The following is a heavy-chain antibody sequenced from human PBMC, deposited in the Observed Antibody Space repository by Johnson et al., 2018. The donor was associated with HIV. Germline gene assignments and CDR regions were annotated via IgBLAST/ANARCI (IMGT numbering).Heavy chain of an antibody. V-gene: IGHV3-9*01. J-gene: IGHJ3*02. CDR2: ISWNSGSI. CDR3: VRGPSGRWLQTDAFDI. Sequence: VQLVESGGGLVQPGRSLRLSCAASGFTFDDYAMHWVRQAPGKGLEWVSGISWNSGSIGYADSVKGRFTISRDNAKNSLYLQMNSLRAEDTAVYYCVRGPSGRWLQTDAFDIWGQGTMVTVSS. D-gene: IGHD5-24*01. CDR1: GFTFDDYA.